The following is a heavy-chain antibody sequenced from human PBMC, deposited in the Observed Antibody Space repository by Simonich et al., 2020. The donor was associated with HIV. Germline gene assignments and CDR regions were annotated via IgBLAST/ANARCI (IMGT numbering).Heavy chain of an antibody. V-gene: IGHV5-51*03. CDR2: IYPGDSDT. Sequence: EVQLVQSGAEVKKPGESLKISCKGSGYSFTGYWIGWVRQMPGKGLEWMGIIYPGDSDTRYSPSFQGQVTISADKSISTAYLQWSSLKASDTAMDYCVRRLAVAGTYWYFDLWGRGTLVTVSS. J-gene: IGHJ2*01. CDR1: GYSFTGYW. D-gene: IGHD6-19*01. CDR3: VRRLAVAGTYWYFDL.